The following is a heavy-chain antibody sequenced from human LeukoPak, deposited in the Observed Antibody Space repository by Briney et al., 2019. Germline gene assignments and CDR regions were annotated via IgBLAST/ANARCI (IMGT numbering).Heavy chain of an antibody. CDR2: ISGSGGST. D-gene: IGHD2-15*01. J-gene: IGHJ4*02. CDR1: GFTFSSYA. CDR3: AKVRLAFGYCSGGSCYQWLVPDFYY. V-gene: IGHV3-23*01. Sequence: HAGGSLRLSCAASGFTFSSYAMSWVRQAPGKGLEWVSAISGSGGSTYYADSVKGRFTISRDNSKNTLNLQMNSLRAEDTAVYYCAKVRLAFGYCSGGSCYQWLVPDFYYWGQGTLVTVSS.